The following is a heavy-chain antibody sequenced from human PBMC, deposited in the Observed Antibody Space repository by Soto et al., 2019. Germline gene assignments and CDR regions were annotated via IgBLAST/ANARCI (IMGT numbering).Heavy chain of an antibody. V-gene: IGHV2-5*02. Sequence: QITLKESGPTLVKPTQTLTLTCTFSGFSLTTSGVGVGWIRQPPGKALEWLALIYWDDDKRYSPSLKSRLTITKDTSKNQVVLTMTNMGPVDTATYYFAHDSSGYLGFDYWGQGTLVSVS. J-gene: IGHJ4*02. D-gene: IGHD6-19*01. CDR1: GFSLTTSGVG. CDR3: AHDSSGYLGFDY. CDR2: IYWDDDK.